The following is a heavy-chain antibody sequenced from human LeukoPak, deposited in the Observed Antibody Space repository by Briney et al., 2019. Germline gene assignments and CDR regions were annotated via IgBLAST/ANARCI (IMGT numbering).Heavy chain of an antibody. CDR2: IYYSGST. D-gene: IGHD3-9*01. CDR1: GGSISSSSYY. Sequence: PSETLSLTCTVSGGSISSSSYYWGWIRQPPGKGLEWIGSIYYSGSTYYNPSLKSRVAISVDTSKNQFSLKLSSVTAADTAVYYCARLDIQSIDYWGQGTLVTVSS. CDR3: ARLDIQSIDY. J-gene: IGHJ4*02. V-gene: IGHV4-39*01.